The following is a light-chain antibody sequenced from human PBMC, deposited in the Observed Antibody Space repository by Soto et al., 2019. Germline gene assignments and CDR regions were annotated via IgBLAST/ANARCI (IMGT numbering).Light chain of an antibody. V-gene: IGLV2-23*03. CDR2: DGN. J-gene: IGLJ2*01. CDR3: WSYAGRRTFEV. Sequence: QSALTQPASVSGSPGQSITISCTGSSSDVWSYNLVSWYQQYPGKAPKLMIFDGNKRPSGVSNRFSASKSGNTASLTISGLQAEDEADYYCWSYAGRRTFEVFGGGTKLTVL. CDR1: SSDVWSYNL.